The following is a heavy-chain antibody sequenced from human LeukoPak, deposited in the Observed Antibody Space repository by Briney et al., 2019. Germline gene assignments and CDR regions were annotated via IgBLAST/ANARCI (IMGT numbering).Heavy chain of an antibody. V-gene: IGHV3-7*01. CDR3: ARGHYYDSEGFLDY. CDR2: IKQDGSEK. CDR1: GFTFSSYW. D-gene: IGHD3-22*01. Sequence: GGSLRLSCAASGFTFSSYWMSWVRQAPGKGLEWVANIKQDGSEKYYVDSVKGRFTISRDNAKNSLYLQMNSLSAEDTAVYYCARGHYYDSEGFLDYWGQGTLVTVSS. J-gene: IGHJ4*02.